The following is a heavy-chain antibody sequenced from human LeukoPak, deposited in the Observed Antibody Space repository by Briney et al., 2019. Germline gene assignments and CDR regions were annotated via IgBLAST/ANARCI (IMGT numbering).Heavy chain of an antibody. CDR1: GFSFNNYV. CDR3: AKTVVVITFRFDS. V-gene: IGHV3-23*01. Sequence: GGSLRLSCAASGFSFNNYVMSWVRQAPGKGLEWVSAISDDGARTYYADSVKGRFTISRDNSKNTLDLQMNSLRAEDTAIYYCAKTVVVITFRFDSWGQGSLVTVSS. CDR2: ISDDGART. J-gene: IGHJ4*02. D-gene: IGHD2-21*01.